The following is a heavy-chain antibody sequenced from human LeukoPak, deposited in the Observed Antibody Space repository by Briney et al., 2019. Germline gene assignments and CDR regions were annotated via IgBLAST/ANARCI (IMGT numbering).Heavy chain of an antibody. Sequence: GGSLRLSCAASGFTFSSYDMNWVRQAPGKGLEWVSSISGSSNYIHYADSVKGRFTISRDNAKNSLYLQMNSLRAEDTAVYFCARGTLGAWGWWGQGTLVTVSS. J-gene: IGHJ4*02. D-gene: IGHD6-19*01. V-gene: IGHV3-21*01. CDR3: ARGTLGAWGW. CDR2: ISGSSNYI. CDR1: GFTFSSYD.